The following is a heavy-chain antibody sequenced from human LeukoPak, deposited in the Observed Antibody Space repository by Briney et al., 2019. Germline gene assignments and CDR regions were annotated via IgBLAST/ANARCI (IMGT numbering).Heavy chain of an antibody. CDR2: ISGSGGST. D-gene: IGHD6-19*01. Sequence: GGSLRLSCAASGFTFSSYAMSWVRQAPGKGLEWVSAISGSGGSTYYADSVKGRFTISRDNAKNTLSLQMSSLRAEDTAVYYCAKEGSSGWIPTRHFDHWGLGTLVTVSS. J-gene: IGHJ4*02. CDR3: AKEGSSGWIPTRHFDH. CDR1: GFTFSSYA. V-gene: IGHV3-23*01.